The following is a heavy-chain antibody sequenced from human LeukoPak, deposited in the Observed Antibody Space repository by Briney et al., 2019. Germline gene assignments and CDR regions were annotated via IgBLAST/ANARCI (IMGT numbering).Heavy chain of an antibody. Sequence: SETLSLTCTVSGGSISSYYWSWIRQPAGKGLEWIGRIYTSGSTNYNPSLKSRVTMSVDTSKNQFSLKLSSVTAADTAVYYCARGDSDFWSGYQFDYWGQGTLVTVSS. J-gene: IGHJ4*02. D-gene: IGHD3-3*01. CDR2: IYTSGST. CDR1: GGSISSYY. CDR3: ARGDSDFWSGYQFDY. V-gene: IGHV4-4*07.